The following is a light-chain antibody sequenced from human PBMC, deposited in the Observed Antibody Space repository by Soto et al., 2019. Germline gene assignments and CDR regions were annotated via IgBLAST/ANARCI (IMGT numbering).Light chain of an antibody. CDR1: SNDVGIYNL. Sequence: QSALTQPASVSGSPGQSITISCTGTSNDVGIYNLVSWYQHHPGKAPKLMIYEVNKRPSGVSKRFSGSKSGSTASLTISGLQAGDEGDYYCCSYAGLSTLIFGGGTKVTVL. J-gene: IGLJ2*01. CDR3: CSYAGLSTLI. CDR2: EVN. V-gene: IGLV2-23*02.